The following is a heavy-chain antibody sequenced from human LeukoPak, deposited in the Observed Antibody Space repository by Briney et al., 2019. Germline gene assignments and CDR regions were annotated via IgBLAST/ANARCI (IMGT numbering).Heavy chain of an antibody. V-gene: IGHV4-59*01. CDR1: GGSFSGYY. CDR3: ARDRFGELSFDY. Sequence: PSETLSLTCAVYGGSFSGYYWSWIRQPPGKGLEWIGYIYYSGSTNYNPSLKSRVTISVDTSKNQFSLKLSSVTAADTAVYYCARDRFGELSFDYWGQGTLVTVSS. J-gene: IGHJ4*02. CDR2: IYYSGST. D-gene: IGHD3-10*01.